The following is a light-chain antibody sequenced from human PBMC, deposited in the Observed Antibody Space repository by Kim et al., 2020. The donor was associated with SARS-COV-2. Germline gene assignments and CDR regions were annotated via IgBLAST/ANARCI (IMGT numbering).Light chain of an antibody. CDR1: SSNIGAGYG. CDR2: VNT. Sequence: SVTRPCTGSSSNIGAGYGVHWYQQLPGTAPKLLIYVNTNRPSGVPDRFSGSQSGTSASLAITGLQAEDEADYYCQSYDRSLSGSVFGGGTQLTVL. V-gene: IGLV1-40*01. J-gene: IGLJ3*02. CDR3: QSYDRSLSGSV.